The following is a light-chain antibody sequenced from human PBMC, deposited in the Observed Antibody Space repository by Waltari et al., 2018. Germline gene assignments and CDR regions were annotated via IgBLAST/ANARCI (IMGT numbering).Light chain of an antibody. J-gene: IGKJ1*01. CDR1: KSVLYSSNNKNY. CDR3: QQYYTTPRT. V-gene: IGKV4-1*01. CDR2: GAS. Sequence: IVMTQSPDSLDVSLAERATINCKSSKSVLYSSNNKNYLAWYQQKPGQPPKLLIYGASTRESGIPYRFSGSESGTDFTLTISSLQAEDVAVYYGQQYYTTPRTFGQGTKVEIK.